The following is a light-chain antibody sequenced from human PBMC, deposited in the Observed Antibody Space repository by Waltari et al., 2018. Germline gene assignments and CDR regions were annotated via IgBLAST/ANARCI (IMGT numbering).Light chain of an antibody. CDR2: EDN. CDR3: QSYDSSNLWV. V-gene: IGLV6-57*03. Sequence: NFMLTQPHSVSESPGKTITISCTPTRGSIASNHVHWYRRRPGSAPTTVIYEDNQRPSGVPDRFSGSIDSSSNSASLTISGLKTEDEADYYCQSYDSSNLWVFGGATKLTVL. J-gene: IGLJ3*02. CDR1: RGSIASNH.